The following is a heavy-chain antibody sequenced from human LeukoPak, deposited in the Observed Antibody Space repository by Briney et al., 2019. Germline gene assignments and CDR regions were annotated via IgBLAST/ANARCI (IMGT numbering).Heavy chain of an antibody. Sequence: SETLSLTCTVSGGSISSGSYYWSWIRQPAGKGLEWIRRIYTSGSTNYNPSLKSRVTISVDTSKNQFSLKLSSVTAADTAVYYCARGYSYALSTDPYYYFDYWGQGTLVTVSS. D-gene: IGHD5-18*01. V-gene: IGHV4-61*02. J-gene: IGHJ4*02. CDR1: GGSISSGSYY. CDR2: IYTSGST. CDR3: ARGYSYALSTDPYYYFDY.